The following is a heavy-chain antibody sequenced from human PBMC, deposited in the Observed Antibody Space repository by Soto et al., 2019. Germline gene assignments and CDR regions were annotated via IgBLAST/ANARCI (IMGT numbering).Heavy chain of an antibody. J-gene: IGHJ5*02. D-gene: IGHD3-16*01. Sequence: LSLTCAVYGGFLSESYWTWIRQPPGKGLEWIGEINHVGGTNYNPSLKSRVTMSVDTSQNKFSLRLISVTAADTAMYFCVRIRYQLPSSVLWLDPWGQGTPVTVSS. CDR1: GGFLSESY. CDR3: VRIRYQLPSSVLWLDP. V-gene: IGHV4-34*01. CDR2: INHVGGT.